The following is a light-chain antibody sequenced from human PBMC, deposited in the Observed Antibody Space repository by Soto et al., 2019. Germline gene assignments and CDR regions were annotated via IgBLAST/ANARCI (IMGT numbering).Light chain of an antibody. CDR2: RTN. Sequence: QAVVTQEPPLTVSPGGTVTLTCALTTGAVTSDYYPNWFQRKPGQALRTLIYRTNNKHSWTPARFSGSLLGGKAALTLSGVQPEDEADYYCVLLCSGEWVFGGGTKLTVL. CDR3: VLLCSGEWV. CDR1: TGAVTSDYY. J-gene: IGLJ3*02. V-gene: IGLV7-43*01.